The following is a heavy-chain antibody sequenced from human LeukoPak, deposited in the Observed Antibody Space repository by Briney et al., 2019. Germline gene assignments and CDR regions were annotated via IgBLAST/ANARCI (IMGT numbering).Heavy chain of an antibody. Sequence: PGGSLRPSCAASGFTFSSYAMHWVRQAPGKGLEWVTIVSYDGNRKYYADSVRGRFTVSRDNSKNTLHLEMNSLRVEDTAVYYCARDMRGREAGAAISDYWGQGTLVTVSS. CDR2: VSYDGNRK. CDR1: GFTFSSYA. V-gene: IGHV3-30-3*01. J-gene: IGHJ4*02. D-gene: IGHD2-2*01. CDR3: ARDMRGREAGAAISDY.